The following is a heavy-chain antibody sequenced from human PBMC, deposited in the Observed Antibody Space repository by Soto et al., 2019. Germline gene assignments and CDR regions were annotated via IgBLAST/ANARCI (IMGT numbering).Heavy chain of an antibody. CDR3: AKVPALLWFGELSYYFDY. CDR1: GFTFSSYA. Sequence: EVQLLESGGGLVQPGGSLRLSCAASGFTFSSYAMSWVRQAPGKGLEWVSAISGSGGSTYYADSVKGRFTISRDNSKNTLYLQMNSLRAEDTAVYYCAKVPALLWFGELSYYFDYWGQGTLVTVSS. V-gene: IGHV3-23*01. J-gene: IGHJ4*02. D-gene: IGHD3-10*01. CDR2: ISGSGGST.